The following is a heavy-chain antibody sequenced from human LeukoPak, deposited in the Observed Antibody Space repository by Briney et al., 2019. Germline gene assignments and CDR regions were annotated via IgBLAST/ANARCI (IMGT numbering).Heavy chain of an antibody. V-gene: IGHV3-23*01. CDR3: AKDLGFGHTLYYFDY. Sequence: GGSLRLSCAASGFTFTNYGVSWVRQAPGKGLEWVSAISGSGGHTYHADSVKGRFTISRNNSKNTLYLHMNSLGAEDTAVYYCAKDLGFGHTLYYFDYWGQGALVTVSS. CDR2: ISGSGGHT. D-gene: IGHD3-10*01. J-gene: IGHJ4*02. CDR1: GFTFTNYG.